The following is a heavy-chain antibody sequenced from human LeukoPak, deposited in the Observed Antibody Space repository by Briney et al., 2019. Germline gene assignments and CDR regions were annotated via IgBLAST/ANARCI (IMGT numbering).Heavy chain of an antibody. V-gene: IGHV1-2*02. CDR2: ISPNSGGT. D-gene: IGHD5-24*01. Sequence: ASVKVSCKASGYSFGTSGITWVRQAPGQGLEWMGWISPNSGGTNYAQKFQGRVTMTRDTSISTAYMELSRLRSDDTAVYYCARHKSRDGYNHVFSVAFDIWGQGTMVTVSS. CDR1: GYSFGTSG. CDR3: ARHKSRDGYNHVFSVAFDI. J-gene: IGHJ3*02.